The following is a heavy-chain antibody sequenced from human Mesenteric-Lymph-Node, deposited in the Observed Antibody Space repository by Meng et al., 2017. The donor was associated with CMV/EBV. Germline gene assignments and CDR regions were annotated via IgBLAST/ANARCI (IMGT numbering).Heavy chain of an antibody. CDR3: ARALGGAPYHYAMDV. Sequence: ASVTVSCKASGYTFTKNVMHWVRQAPGHRLEWMGWSNAGNGYTRYSQEFQGRVTITTDTSASTAYMELSSLRSEDTAIYYCARALGGAPYHYAMDVWGQGTSVTVSS. J-gene: IGHJ6*02. CDR1: GYTFTKNV. V-gene: IGHV1-3*01. CDR2: SNAGNGYT. D-gene: IGHD3-16*01.